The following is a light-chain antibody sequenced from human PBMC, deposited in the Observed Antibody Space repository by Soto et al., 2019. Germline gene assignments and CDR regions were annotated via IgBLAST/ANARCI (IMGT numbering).Light chain of an antibody. CDR2: GAS. CDR1: QSVSSN. CDR3: QQCNTWTLT. J-gene: IGKJ1*01. Sequence: EIVMTQSPATLSVSPGERATLSCRASQSVSSNLAWYQQKPGQAPRLLIYGASTRATGIPARFSGSGSGTEFTLTISSLQSEAFAVYYCQQCNTWTLTLGQGTMVEIK. V-gene: IGKV3-15*01.